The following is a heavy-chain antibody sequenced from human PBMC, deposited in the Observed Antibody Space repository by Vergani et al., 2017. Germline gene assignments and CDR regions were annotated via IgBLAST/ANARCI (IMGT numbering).Heavy chain of an antibody. CDR3: ARITNDFWSGSDWFDP. Sequence: QVQLQESGPGLVKPSQTLSLTCTVSGGSISSGSYYWSWIRQPAGKGLEWIGRIYTSGSTNYNPSLKSRVTISVDTSKNQFSLKLSSVTAADTAVYYCARITNDFWSGSDWFDPWGQGTLVTVSS. CDR1: GGSISSGSYY. J-gene: IGHJ5*02. V-gene: IGHV4-61*02. D-gene: IGHD3-3*01. CDR2: IYTSGST.